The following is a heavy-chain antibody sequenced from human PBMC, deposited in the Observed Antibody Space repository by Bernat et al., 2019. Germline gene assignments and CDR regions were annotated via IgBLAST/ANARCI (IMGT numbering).Heavy chain of an antibody. Sequence: QVQLVESGGGVVQPGRSLRLSFAASGFTFGSYVMPWVRRAPARGLGWVAVISYDGSNKYYADTVKGRFTISRDNAKNTLYLQMNSLRAEDTAVYYCAKDQGDYGDYFFDYWGQGTLVTVSS. J-gene: IGHJ4*02. D-gene: IGHD4-17*01. CDR2: ISYDGSNK. V-gene: IGHV3-30*18. CDR3: AKDQGDYGDYFFDY. CDR1: GFTFGSYV.